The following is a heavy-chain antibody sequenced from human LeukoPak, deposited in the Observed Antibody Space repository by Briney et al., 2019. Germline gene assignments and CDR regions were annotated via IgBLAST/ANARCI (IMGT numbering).Heavy chain of an antibody. Sequence: SETLSLTCAVYGGSFSGYHWSWIRQPPGKGLEWIGEMNHSGSTNYNPSLKSRVTISVDTSKNQFSLKLSSVTAADTAVYYCARDLDYWGQGTLVTVSS. CDR3: ARDLDY. J-gene: IGHJ4*02. CDR2: MNHSGST. CDR1: GGSFSGYH. V-gene: IGHV4-34*01.